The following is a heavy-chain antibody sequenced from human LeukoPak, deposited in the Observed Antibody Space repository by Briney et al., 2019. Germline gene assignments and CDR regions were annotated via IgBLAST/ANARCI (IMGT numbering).Heavy chain of an antibody. CDR2: ISSSSSYI. V-gene: IGHV3-21*01. CDR1: GFTFSSYS. Sequence: PGGSLRLSCAASGFTFSSYSMNWVRQAPGKGLEWVSSISSSSSYIYYADSVKGRFTISRDNAKNSLYLQMNSLRAEDTAVYYCARVEHGSSSSHSDYWGQGTLVTVSS. J-gene: IGHJ4*02. CDR3: ARVEHGSSSSHSDY. D-gene: IGHD6-6*01.